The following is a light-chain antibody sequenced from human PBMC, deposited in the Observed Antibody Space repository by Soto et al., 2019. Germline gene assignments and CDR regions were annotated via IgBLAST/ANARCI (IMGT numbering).Light chain of an antibody. J-gene: IGKJ2*01. Sequence: DIQMTQSPSTLSASVGDRVTITCRASQSIGTWLAWFQQKPGKAPKLLIYKASSLQSGVTSRFSGSESGTEFNLTISSLQADDFATYYCQQYNPYSFTFGQGTKLEIK. CDR2: KAS. CDR3: QQYNPYSFT. V-gene: IGKV1-5*03. CDR1: QSIGTW.